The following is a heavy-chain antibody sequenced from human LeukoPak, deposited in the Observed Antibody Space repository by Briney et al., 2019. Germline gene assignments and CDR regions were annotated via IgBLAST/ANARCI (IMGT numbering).Heavy chain of an antibody. D-gene: IGHD4/OR15-4a*01. CDR1: GFTFSSYE. V-gene: IGHV4-34*01. CDR2: INHSGST. CDR3: ARPGVRNWFDP. J-gene: IGHJ5*02. Sequence: GSLRLSCAASGFTFSSYEMNWVRQPPGKGLEWIGEINHSGSTNYNPSLKSRVTISVDTSKNQFSLKLSSVTAADTAVYYCARPGVRNWFDPWGQGTLVTVSS.